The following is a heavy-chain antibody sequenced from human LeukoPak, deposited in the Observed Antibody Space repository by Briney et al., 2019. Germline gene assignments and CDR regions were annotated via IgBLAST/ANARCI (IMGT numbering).Heavy chain of an antibody. D-gene: IGHD2-2*01. CDR3: ALELVVPAALERLNAFDI. V-gene: IGHV4-34*01. Sequence: RPSETLSLTCAVYGGSFSGYYWSRIRQPPGKGPEWIGEINHSGGTTYNPSLKSRVTISVDTSKIQFSLNLTSVTAADTAVYYCALELVVPAALERLNAFDIWGHGTMVTVSS. CDR2: INHSGGT. CDR1: GGSFSGYY. J-gene: IGHJ3*02.